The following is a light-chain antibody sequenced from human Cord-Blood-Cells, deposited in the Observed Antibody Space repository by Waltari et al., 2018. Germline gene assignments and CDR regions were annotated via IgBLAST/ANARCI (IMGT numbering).Light chain of an antibody. CDR3: QQSYTTLYS. Sequence: DIQMTQSPSSLSAYVGDRVTITCRASQSISSYLNWYQQKPRQAPKLLIYAASSLQSGVPSRFSGSGSGTDFTLTISSLQPDDFATYYCQQSYTTLYSFCQGTKLDIK. J-gene: IGKJ2*03. CDR2: AAS. V-gene: IGKV1-39*01. CDR1: QSISSY.